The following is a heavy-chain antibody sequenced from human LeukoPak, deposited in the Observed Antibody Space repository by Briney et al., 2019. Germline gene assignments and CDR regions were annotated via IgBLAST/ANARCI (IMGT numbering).Heavy chain of an antibody. Sequence: ASVKVSCKASGYTFTSYGISWVRQAPGQGLEWMGWISAYNGNTNYAQKLQGRVTMTTDTSTSTAYMELRSLSSDDTAVYYCARDRREYIAAAGPPDFDYWGQGTLVTVSS. CDR2: ISAYNGNT. CDR1: GYTFTSYG. CDR3: ARDRREYIAAAGPPDFDY. V-gene: IGHV1-18*01. J-gene: IGHJ4*02. D-gene: IGHD6-13*01.